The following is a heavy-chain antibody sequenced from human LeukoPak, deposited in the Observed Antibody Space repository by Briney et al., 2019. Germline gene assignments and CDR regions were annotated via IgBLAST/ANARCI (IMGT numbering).Heavy chain of an antibody. CDR2: IGWNSGSI. CDR3: AKSLEGVRGAFDY. CDR1: GFTFDDYA. D-gene: IGHD3-16*01. J-gene: IGHJ4*02. V-gene: IGHV3-9*03. Sequence: PGGSLRLSCAASGFTFDDYAMHWVRQAPGKGLEGVSGIGWNSGSIGYADSVKGRFTIYRDNAKHSLYLQINSLRAEDMALYYCAKSLEGVRGAFDYWGQGTLVTVSS.